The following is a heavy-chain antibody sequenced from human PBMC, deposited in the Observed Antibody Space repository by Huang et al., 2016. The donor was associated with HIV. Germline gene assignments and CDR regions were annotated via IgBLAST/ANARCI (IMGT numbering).Heavy chain of an antibody. D-gene: IGHD5-12*01. Sequence: QVQLVQSGVEVKKPGASVKVPCKASGYIFSDYLITWVRQAPGQGLEWMGWINPYNGNTKYAQKLQDRVTMTTDTATSTAYMELRGLRSGDTALYYCARLWSRDGYNWDYWGQGTLVTVPS. CDR2: INPYNGNT. CDR1: GYIFSDYL. J-gene: IGHJ4*02. CDR3: ARLWSRDGYNWDY. V-gene: IGHV1-18*01.